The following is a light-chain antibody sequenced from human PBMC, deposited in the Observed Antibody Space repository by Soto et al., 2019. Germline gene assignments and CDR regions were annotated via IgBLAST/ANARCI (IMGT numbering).Light chain of an antibody. CDR1: HSVGTY. Sequence: EIVLTQSPATLSLSPWERATLSCRASHSVGTYLAWYQQKPGQAPRLLIYDASNRATGIPARFSGSGSGTDFTLTINSLEPEDFAIYYCQQRSNWPPITFGQGTRLEIK. J-gene: IGKJ5*01. CDR2: DAS. CDR3: QQRSNWPPIT. V-gene: IGKV3-11*01.